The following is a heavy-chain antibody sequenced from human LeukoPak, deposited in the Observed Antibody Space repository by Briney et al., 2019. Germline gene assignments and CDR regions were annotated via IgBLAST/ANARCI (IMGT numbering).Heavy chain of an antibody. D-gene: IGHD4-17*01. V-gene: IGHV3-74*01. J-gene: IGHJ5*01. CDR1: GFDLSDFW. Sequence: GGSLRLSCAASGFDLSDFWVHWVRQAPGKGLAWVARINSDGSSTSYADSVEGRFTISRDNAKNTLYLHMNSLRVEDTAVYYCARPHVGTVSNWFDSWGQGTLVSVSS. CDR3: ARPHVGTVSNWFDS. CDR2: INSDGSST.